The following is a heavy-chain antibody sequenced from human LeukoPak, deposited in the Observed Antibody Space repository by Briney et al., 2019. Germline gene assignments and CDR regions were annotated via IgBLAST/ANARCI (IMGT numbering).Heavy chain of an antibody. V-gene: IGHV3-30*02. J-gene: IGHJ4*02. CDR2: IPYDGSDK. CDR1: GFPFSSYG. Sequence: GGSLRLSCAASGFPFSSYGMHWVRQAPGKGLEWVALIPYDGSDKFYADSVKGRFTISRDNSKNTLYLQMNSLRAEDTAVYYCAAMTSVTTGDYWGQGTLVTVSS. CDR3: AAMTSVTTGDY. D-gene: IGHD4-11*01.